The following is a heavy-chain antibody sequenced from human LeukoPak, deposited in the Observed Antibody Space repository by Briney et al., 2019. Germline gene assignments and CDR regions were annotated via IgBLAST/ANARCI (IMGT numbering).Heavy chain of an antibody. Sequence: GGSLRLSCAASGFTFSSYSMNWVRQAPGKGLEWVSSISSSSSYIYYADSVKGRFTISRDNAKNSLYLQMNSLRAEDTAVYYCARALPYYYYMDVWGKGTTVTVSS. CDR3: ARALPYYYYMDV. CDR1: GFTFSSYS. CDR2: ISSSSSYI. V-gene: IGHV3-21*01. J-gene: IGHJ6*03.